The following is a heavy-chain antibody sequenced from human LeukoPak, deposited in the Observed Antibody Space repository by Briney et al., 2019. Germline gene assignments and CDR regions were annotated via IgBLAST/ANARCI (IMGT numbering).Heavy chain of an antibody. D-gene: IGHD6-19*01. CDR2: VSGRGERT. J-gene: IGHJ6*02. V-gene: IGHV3-23*01. CDR1: GCSFNSYA. CDR3: ANQPGLYDSGWSWTYHFFGVDV. Sequence: GGSLRLSCAASGCSFNSYAMSWVRQAPGKGLEWVSAVSGRGERTYYADFVQGRFSISRDNSKDTVYLQMNSLRAGDTAIYYCANQPGLYDSGWSWTYHFFGVDVWGQGTTVTVSS.